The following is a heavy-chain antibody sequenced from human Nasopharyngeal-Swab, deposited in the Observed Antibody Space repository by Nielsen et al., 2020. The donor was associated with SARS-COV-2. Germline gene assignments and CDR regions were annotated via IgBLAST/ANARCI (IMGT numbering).Heavy chain of an antibody. Sequence: GESLKISCAASGFTFSSYGMQWVREAPGKGLEWVAVIWYDGSNKYYADSVKGRFTISRDNSKNTLYLQMNSLRAEDTAVYYCARDLMVGETGDYWGQGTLVTVSS. CDR2: IWYDGSNK. D-gene: IGHD3-16*01. J-gene: IGHJ4*02. CDR1: GFTFSSYG. CDR3: ARDLMVGETGDY. V-gene: IGHV3-33*01.